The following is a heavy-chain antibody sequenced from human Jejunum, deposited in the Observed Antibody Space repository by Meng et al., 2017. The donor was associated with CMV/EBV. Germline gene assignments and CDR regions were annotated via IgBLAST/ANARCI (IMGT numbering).Heavy chain of an antibody. V-gene: IGHV4-39*07. CDR1: GDSIISGLHF. Sequence: QLHEWGPGLVQLSETLSLTCTVSGDSIISGLHFWGWIRQAPGKGLEWIATIHYTETTHYNPSLKSRITISVDTSKNQISLKVNSVTAADTAMYYCAADISTAWFYYWGQGTLVTVSS. J-gene: IGHJ4*02. CDR3: AADISTAWFYY. CDR2: IHYTETT. D-gene: IGHD2-2*01.